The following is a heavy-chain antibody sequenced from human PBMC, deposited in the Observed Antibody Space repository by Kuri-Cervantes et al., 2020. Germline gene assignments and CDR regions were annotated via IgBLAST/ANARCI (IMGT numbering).Heavy chain of an antibody. D-gene: IGHD6-19*01. V-gene: IGHV3-49*03. Sequence: GESLKISCTASGFTFGDYAMNWFRQAPGKGLEWVGFIRSKAYGGTTEYVASVKGGFTISRDDSKSIAYLQMNSLKTEDTAVYYCTRDYSSGWFPPFDYWGQGTLVTVSS. CDR2: IRSKAYGGTT. CDR1: GFTFGDYA. J-gene: IGHJ4*02. CDR3: TRDYSSGWFPPFDY.